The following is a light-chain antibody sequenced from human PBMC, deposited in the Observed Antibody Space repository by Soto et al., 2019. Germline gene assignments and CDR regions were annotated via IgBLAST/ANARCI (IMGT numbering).Light chain of an antibody. Sequence: QSVLTQPPSASGSPGQSVTISCTGTSSDVGGYNYVCWYQQYPGKAPKLMIYDVSKRPSGVADRFSGSKFGNTASLTVSGLQAEDEADYYCSSYAGGNVVVFGGGTQLTVL. CDR2: DVS. CDR3: SSYAGGNVVV. CDR1: SSDVGGYNY. J-gene: IGLJ2*01. V-gene: IGLV2-8*01.